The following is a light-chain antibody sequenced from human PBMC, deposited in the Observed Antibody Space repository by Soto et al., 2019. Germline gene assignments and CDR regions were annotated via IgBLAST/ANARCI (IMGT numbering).Light chain of an antibody. J-gene: IGKJ4*01. Sequence: DIQMTQSPSSVSAPVGDRVTITCRAGQSILNYLSWYQLKPGKAPRLLMYGAASLQSGVPSRFSGSGSGTDFTLTISGLLPEDFATYYCQQNYRTPPTFGGGTKVDIK. CDR1: QSILNY. CDR3: QQNYRTPPT. V-gene: IGKV1-39*01. CDR2: GAA.